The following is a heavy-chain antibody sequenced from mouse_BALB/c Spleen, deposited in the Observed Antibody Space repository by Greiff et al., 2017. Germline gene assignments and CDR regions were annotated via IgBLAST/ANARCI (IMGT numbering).Heavy chain of an antibody. Sequence: QLKESGPGLVKPSQSLSLTCSVTGYSITSGYYWNWIRQFPGNKLEWMGYISYDGSNNYNPSLKNRISITRDTSKNQFFLKLNSVTTEDTATYYCARGGNWYFDVWGAGTTVTVSS. V-gene: IGHV3-6*02. CDR1: GYSITSGYY. CDR2: ISYDGSN. CDR3: ARGGNWYFDV. J-gene: IGHJ1*01.